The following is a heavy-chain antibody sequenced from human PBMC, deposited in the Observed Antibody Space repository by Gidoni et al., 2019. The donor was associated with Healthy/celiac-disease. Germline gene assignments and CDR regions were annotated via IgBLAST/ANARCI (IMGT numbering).Heavy chain of an antibody. CDR2: IIPIFGTA. Sequence: QVQLVQSGAEVKKPGSSVKVSCKASGGTFSSYAISWVRQAPGQGLEWMGGIIPIFGTANYAQKFQGRVTITADESTSTAYMELSSLRSEDTAVYYCARGPKVYDYVWGSYRSGVFDYWGQGTLVTVSS. CDR3: ARGPKVYDYVWGSYRSGVFDY. J-gene: IGHJ4*02. CDR1: GGTFSSYA. V-gene: IGHV1-69*01. D-gene: IGHD3-16*02.